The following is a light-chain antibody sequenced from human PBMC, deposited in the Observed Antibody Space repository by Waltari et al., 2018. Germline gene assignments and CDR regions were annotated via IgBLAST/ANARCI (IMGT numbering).Light chain of an antibody. Sequence: QSVLTQPPSLSGAPGQRVTISCTGSSSNIGARYGRQWYQQFPGTAPKLPIYDNTNRPSGVPAGFSGAKSAASASLAITGLQAEDEADYYYRSYDSSLRGFDVFGAGTKVTV. CDR3: RSYDSSLRGFDV. CDR1: SSNIGARYG. V-gene: IGLV1-40*01. J-gene: IGLJ1*01. CDR2: DNT.